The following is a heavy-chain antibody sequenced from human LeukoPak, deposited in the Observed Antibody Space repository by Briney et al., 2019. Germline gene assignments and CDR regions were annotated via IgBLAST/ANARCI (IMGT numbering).Heavy chain of an antibody. CDR3: ARDAGYISGWLHWYFDL. V-gene: IGHV4-61*02. J-gene: IGHJ2*01. Sequence: SQTLSLTCTLSGGSISSGSYYWRWIRQPGGKGPEWIGRIYTSGSTNYNPSLKSRVTISVDTSKNQFSLKLSSVTAADTAVYYCARDAGYISGWLHWYFDLWGRGTLGTVSS. D-gene: IGHD6-19*01. CDR1: GGSISSGSYY. CDR2: IYTSGST.